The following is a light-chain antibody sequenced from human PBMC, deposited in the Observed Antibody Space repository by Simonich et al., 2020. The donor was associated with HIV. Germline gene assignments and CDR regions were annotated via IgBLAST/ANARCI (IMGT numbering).Light chain of an antibody. CDR2: LGS. CDR3: MQALQTPMYT. Sequence: DIVMTQSPLSLPVTPGEPASISCRSSQGLLHSNGYNYMDWFLQKPGQSPQLLIYLGSNRASGGPDRISGRGSGTYFTLKISRVEAEDVGVHYCMQALQTPMYTFGQGTKLEIK. CDR1: QGLLHSNGYNY. V-gene: IGKV2-28*01. J-gene: IGKJ2*01.